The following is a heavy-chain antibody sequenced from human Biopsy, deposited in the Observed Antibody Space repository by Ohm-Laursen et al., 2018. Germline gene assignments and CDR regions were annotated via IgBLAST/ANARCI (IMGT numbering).Heavy chain of an antibody. CDR3: ARFIVPSLHCSNGVCPIRWFDP. CDR2: VHHDGRA. D-gene: IGHD2-2*01. J-gene: IGHJ5*02. V-gene: IGHV4-34*01. Sequence: GTLSLICAVYGGTYSGYYWSWIRQPPGKGLEWIGEVHHDGRANCNPSLKSRVTISGDMSKKQFSLKLSGVTAADTAVYYCARFIVPSLHCSNGVCPIRWFDPWGQGTLVTVFS. CDR1: GGTYSGYY.